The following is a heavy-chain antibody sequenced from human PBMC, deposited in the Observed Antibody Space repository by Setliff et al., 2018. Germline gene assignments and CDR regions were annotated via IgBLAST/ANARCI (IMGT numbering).Heavy chain of an antibody. J-gene: IGHJ4*02. CDR2: ISTYSGAI. CDR3: ARDTCSLTSCQDDYFDY. Sequence: PSVKVSCKASGYTFVNYGVSWVRQAPGQGVEWMGWISTYSGAIKNVPKFRDRVTMTTDASTNTAYMELRSLTSDDTAVYYCARDTCSLTSCQDDYFDYWGQGTLVTVSS. CDR1: GYTFVNYG. V-gene: IGHV1-18*01. D-gene: IGHD2-2*01.